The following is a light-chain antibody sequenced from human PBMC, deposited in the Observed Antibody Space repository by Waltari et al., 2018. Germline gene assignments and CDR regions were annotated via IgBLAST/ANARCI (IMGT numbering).Light chain of an antibody. CDR3: SSYTSSSTLVV. V-gene: IGLV2-14*01. J-gene: IGLJ2*01. CDR1: SSDVGGYHS. CDR2: DVS. Sequence: QSALTQPASVSGSPGQSITISCTGTSSDVGGYHSVSWYQQHPGKAPKLMIYDVSNRPSGVSNRFSGSESGNTASLTISGLQAEDEADYYCSSYTSSSTLVVFGGGTKLTVL.